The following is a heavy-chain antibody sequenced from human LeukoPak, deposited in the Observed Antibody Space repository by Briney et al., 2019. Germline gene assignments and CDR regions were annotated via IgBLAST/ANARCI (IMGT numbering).Heavy chain of an antibody. CDR3: ASNTYYYDSSGYEYYFDY. CDR2: ISSSGSII. V-gene: IGHV3-48*03. J-gene: IGHJ4*02. D-gene: IGHD3-22*01. CDR1: GFSFSIYE. Sequence: LSGGSLRLSCAASGFSFSIYEMNWVRQAPGKGLEWVSYISSSGSIILYADSVKGRFTISRDNAKNLVYLEMNSLRAEDTAVYYCASNTYYYDSSGYEYYFDYWGQGTLVTVSS.